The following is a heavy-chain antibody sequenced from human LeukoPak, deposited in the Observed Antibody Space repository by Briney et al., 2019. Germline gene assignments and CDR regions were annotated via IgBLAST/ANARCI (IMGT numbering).Heavy chain of an antibody. CDR1: GSSISSSSYY. D-gene: IGHD3-9*01. CDR2: IYYSGST. Sequence: SETLSLTCTVSGSSISSSSYYWGWIRQPPRKGLEWIGSIYYSGSTYYNPSLKSRVTISLDTSKNQFSLKLSSVTAADTGVFYCARGSYDILTGYSSFGEYWGQGTLVTVSS. J-gene: IGHJ4*02. CDR3: ARGSYDILTGYSSFGEY. V-gene: IGHV4-39*01.